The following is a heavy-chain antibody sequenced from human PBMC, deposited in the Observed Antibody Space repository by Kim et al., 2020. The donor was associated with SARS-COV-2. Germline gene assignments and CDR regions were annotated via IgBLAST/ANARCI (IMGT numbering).Heavy chain of an antibody. D-gene: IGHD3-10*01. CDR3: ATFPYGSGSPYNGRGTDDY. V-gene: IGHV4-34*01. CDR2: INHSGST. Sequence: SETLSLTCAVYGGSFSGYYWSWIRQPPGKGLEWIGEINHSGSTNYNPSLKSRVTISVDTSKNQFSLKLSSVTAADTAVYYCATFPYGSGSPYNGRGTDDYWGQGTLVTVSS. CDR1: GGSFSGYY. J-gene: IGHJ4*02.